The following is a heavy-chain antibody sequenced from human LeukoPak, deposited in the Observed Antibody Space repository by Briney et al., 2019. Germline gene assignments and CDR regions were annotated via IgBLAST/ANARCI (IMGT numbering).Heavy chain of an antibody. CDR2: ISGSGGST. D-gene: IGHD1-26*01. V-gene: IGHV3-23*01. J-gene: IGHJ4*02. CDR1: VFTFSSYG. CDR3: AKDRAIVGPTYFDY. Sequence: GGSLRLSCAASVFTFSSYGMSWVRQAPGKRPEWVSGISGSGGSTYYADSVKGRFTISRDNSKNTLYLQMNSLRADGTAVYYCAKDRAIVGPTYFDYWGQGTLVTVSS.